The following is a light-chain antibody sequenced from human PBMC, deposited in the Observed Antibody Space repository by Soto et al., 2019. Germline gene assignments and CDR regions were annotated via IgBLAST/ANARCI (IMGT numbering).Light chain of an antibody. J-gene: IGLJ1*01. CDR1: SSDVGGYNY. Sequence: QSVLTQPRSVSGSPGQSVTISCTGTSSDVGGYNYVSWYQQHPGKAPKLMIYDVSKRPSGVPDRFSGSKSGNTASLTISGLQAEDEADYYCCSYAGSYTFVFGIGTKVTAL. CDR2: DVS. CDR3: CSYAGSYTFV. V-gene: IGLV2-11*01.